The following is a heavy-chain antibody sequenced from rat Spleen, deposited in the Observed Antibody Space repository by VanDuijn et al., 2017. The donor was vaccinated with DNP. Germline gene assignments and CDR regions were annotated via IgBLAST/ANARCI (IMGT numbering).Heavy chain of an antibody. J-gene: IGHJ2*01. D-gene: IGHD5-1*01. Sequence: EVQLVESGGGLVQPGRSLKLSCAASGFTFSDYNMAWVRQTPGKGLEWVASITKTGDNTYYPDSVKGRFTISRDNAKNTLYLQMNSLRSEDTATYYCTNDWELYYWGQGVMVTVSS. CDR2: ITKTGDNT. CDR1: GFTFSDYN. CDR3: TNDWELYY. V-gene: IGHV5-20*01.